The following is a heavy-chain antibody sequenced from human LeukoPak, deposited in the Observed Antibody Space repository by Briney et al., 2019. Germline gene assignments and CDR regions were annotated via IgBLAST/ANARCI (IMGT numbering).Heavy chain of an antibody. Sequence: SETLSLTCIVSGYSISSNYYWGWIRQPPGQGLEWIGSIYHSGNPYYNPSLKSRVTISVDTSKKQFSLKLSSVTAADTAVYYCARDLQGQYGFDIWGQGAMVTVSS. J-gene: IGHJ3*02. CDR1: GYSISSNYY. CDR3: ARDLQGQYGFDI. CDR2: IYHSGNP. V-gene: IGHV4-38-2*02.